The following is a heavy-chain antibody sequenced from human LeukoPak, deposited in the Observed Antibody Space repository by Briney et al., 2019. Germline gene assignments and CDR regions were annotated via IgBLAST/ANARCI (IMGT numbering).Heavy chain of an antibody. Sequence: GGSLRLSCAASGFTFSSYGMPWVRQAPGKGLEWVSAISGSDGSTYYADSVKGRFTISRDNSKNTLYLQMNSLRAEDTALYYCAKDRSGGSCIDFWGQGTLVTVSS. CDR3: AKDRSGGSCIDF. V-gene: IGHV3-23*01. CDR1: GFTFSSYG. D-gene: IGHD2-15*01. J-gene: IGHJ4*02. CDR2: ISGSDGST.